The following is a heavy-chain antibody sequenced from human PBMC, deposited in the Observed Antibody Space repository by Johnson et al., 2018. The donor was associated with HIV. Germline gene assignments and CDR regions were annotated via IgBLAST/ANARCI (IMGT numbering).Heavy chain of an antibody. V-gene: IGHV3-20*04. J-gene: IGHJ3*02. CDR2: INWNGGST. CDR1: GFTFDDYG. Sequence: VQLVESGGGEVRPGGSLRLACAASGFTFDDYGMSWVRQAPGKGLEWVSGINWNGGSTGFAETVKGRFTISRDNAENSLYLQMNSLRAEDTALYYCARVGPGHAFDIWGQGTMVIVSS. CDR3: ARVGPGHAFDI.